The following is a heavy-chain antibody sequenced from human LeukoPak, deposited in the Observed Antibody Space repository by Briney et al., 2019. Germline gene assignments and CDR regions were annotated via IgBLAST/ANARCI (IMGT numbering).Heavy chain of an antibody. CDR3: ARGEGTSVAARYFYYYMDV. Sequence: PGGSLRLSCAASGFTFSGYSMNWVRQAPGRGLEWVSYITGSSGTIYYADSVKGRFTISRDNAKNSLYLQMNSLRAEDTAVYHCARGEGTSVAARYFYYYMDVWGKGTTVTVSS. D-gene: IGHD6-19*01. V-gene: IGHV3-48*04. CDR2: ITGSSGTI. J-gene: IGHJ6*03. CDR1: GFTFSGYS.